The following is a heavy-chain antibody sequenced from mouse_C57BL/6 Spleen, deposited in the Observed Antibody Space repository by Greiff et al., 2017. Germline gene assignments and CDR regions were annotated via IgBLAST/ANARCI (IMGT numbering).Heavy chain of an antibody. CDR3: TRSWLLRDAMDY. D-gene: IGHD2-3*01. CDR2: IDPETGGT. J-gene: IGHJ4*01. V-gene: IGHV1-15*01. Sequence: QVHVKQSGAELVRPGASVTLSCKASGYTFTDYEMHWVKQTPVHGLEWIGAIDPETGGTAYNQKFKGKAILTADKSSSTAYMELRSLTSEDSAVYYCTRSWLLRDAMDYWGQGTSVTVSS. CDR1: GYTFTDYE.